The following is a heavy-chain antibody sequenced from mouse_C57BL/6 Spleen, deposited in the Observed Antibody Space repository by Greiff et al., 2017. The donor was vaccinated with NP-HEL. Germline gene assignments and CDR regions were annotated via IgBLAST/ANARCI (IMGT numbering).Heavy chain of an antibody. V-gene: IGHV1-26*01. J-gene: IGHJ2*01. CDR1: GYTFTDYY. D-gene: IGHD2-3*01. Sequence: VQLQQSGPELVKPGASVKISCKASGYTFTDYYMNWVKQSHGKSLEWLGDINPNNGGTSYNQKFKGKATLTVDKSSSTAYLELSSLTSEDSAVYYCARHDGYYVYFDYWGQGTTLTVSS. CDR3: ARHDGYYVYFDY. CDR2: INPNNGGT.